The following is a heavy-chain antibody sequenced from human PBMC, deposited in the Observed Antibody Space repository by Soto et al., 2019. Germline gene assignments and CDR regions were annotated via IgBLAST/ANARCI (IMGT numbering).Heavy chain of an antibody. J-gene: IGHJ5*02. CDR3: AKGRTYNYANFFDP. CDR1: GFTFSSYA. Sequence: EVQLLESGGDLVQPGGSLRLSCAASGFTFSSYAMSWVRQAPGKGPEWVSSMSGSGDNIYYADSVKGRFIISRDNSKNTLYLQMSSLTVDETSVYSCAKGRTYNYANFFDPWGQGTLVTVSS. D-gene: IGHD1-1*01. CDR2: MSGSGDNI. V-gene: IGHV3-23*01.